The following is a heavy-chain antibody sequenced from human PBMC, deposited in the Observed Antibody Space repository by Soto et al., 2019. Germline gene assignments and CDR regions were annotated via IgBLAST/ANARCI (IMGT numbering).Heavy chain of an antibody. V-gene: IGHV1-18*01. CDR1: GYTFTSFG. D-gene: IGHD3-16*01. CDR3: ARVGGVKGYHYVAVSDY. J-gene: IGHJ4*02. CDR2: ITTYNDNT. Sequence: QVQLVQSGAEVKKPGASVKFSCKGSGYTFTSFGITWVRQAPGQGLEWMGWITTYNDNTNYAQKFQGRVTMTTDTSTSTAYMELRILRSDGTAVDYCARVGGVKGYHYVAVSDYWGQGIMVTVSS.